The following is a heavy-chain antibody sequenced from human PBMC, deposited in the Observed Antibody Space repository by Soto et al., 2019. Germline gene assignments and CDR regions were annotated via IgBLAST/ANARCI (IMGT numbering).Heavy chain of an antibody. Sequence: GGSLRLSCAASGFTFSNYAMHWVRQAPGKGLEYVAAINSNGGTTYYANSVKGRFTISRDNSRNTLYLQVGSLRADDMAVYYFARLVLLTGLDPLGQGTLVTVSS. CDR3: ARLVLLTGLDP. D-gene: IGHD3-16*01. CDR2: INSNGGTT. CDR1: GFTFSNYA. J-gene: IGHJ5*02. V-gene: IGHV3-64*01.